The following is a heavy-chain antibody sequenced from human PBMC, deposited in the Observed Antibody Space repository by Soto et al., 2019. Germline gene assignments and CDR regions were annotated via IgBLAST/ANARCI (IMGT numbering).Heavy chain of an antibody. CDR2: VSSEGGTQ. CDR3: ARENYYGGHVIGSLDL. V-gene: IGHV3-30-3*01. CDR1: GFTFSTYA. Sequence: QVQLVESGGGVVQPGRSLRLSCSASGFTFSTYAMQWVRQAPGKGLEWVAVVSSEGGTQFYADFVKGRFTISRDNSRNSLYLQMSSPTTDDAAIYYCARENYYGGHVIGSLDLWGRGTLVSVSS. J-gene: IGHJ2*01. D-gene: IGHD3-22*01.